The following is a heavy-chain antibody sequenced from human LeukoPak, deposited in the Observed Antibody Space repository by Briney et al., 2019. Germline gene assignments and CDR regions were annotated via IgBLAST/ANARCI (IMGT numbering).Heavy chain of an antibody. V-gene: IGHV1-69*13. J-gene: IGHJ4*02. CDR2: IIPIFYTA. D-gene: IGHD3/OR15-3a*01. Sequence: SVKVSCKASGGTFSSYAISWVRQAPGQGLEWMGGIIPIFYTANYAQKFQGRVTITADESTSTAYMELSSLRSEDTAVYYCAREGYDFWTGSTRYFAYWGQGTLVTVSS. CDR3: AREGYDFWTGSTRYFAY. CDR1: GGTFSSYA.